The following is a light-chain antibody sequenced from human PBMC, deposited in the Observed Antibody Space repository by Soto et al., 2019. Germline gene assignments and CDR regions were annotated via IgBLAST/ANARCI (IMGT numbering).Light chain of an antibody. V-gene: IGKV1-5*03. CDR3: QQYHSYPLT. CDR2: EAS. J-gene: IGKJ4*01. Sequence: DIQMTQSPSTLSASVGDRVTITCRASQSISSWLAWYQQKPGKAPKLLIYEASSLESGVPSMYSVSASWIDFTLTISGLQPDDFDTYCCQQYHSYPLTFGGKTRVEF. CDR1: QSISSW.